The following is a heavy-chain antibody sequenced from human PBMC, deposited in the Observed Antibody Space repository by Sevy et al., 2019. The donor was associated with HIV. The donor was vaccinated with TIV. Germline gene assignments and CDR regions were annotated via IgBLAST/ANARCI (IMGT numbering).Heavy chain of an antibody. CDR3: AKGFCSGATCPRDYYYGMDV. Sequence: GGSLRLSCAASGFTFSNYGMHWVRQAPGKGLEWVSSISGSGRFTYYADFVEGRFIISRDNSKNTLSVQMNSLRAEDTAVYYCAKGFCSGATCPRDYYYGMDVWGQGTTVTVSS. CDR1: GFTFSNYG. V-gene: IGHV3-23*01. J-gene: IGHJ6*02. D-gene: IGHD2-15*01. CDR2: ISGSGRFT.